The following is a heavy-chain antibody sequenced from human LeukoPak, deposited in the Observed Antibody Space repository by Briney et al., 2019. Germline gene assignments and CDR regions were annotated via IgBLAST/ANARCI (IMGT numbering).Heavy chain of an antibody. CDR1: GGTFSSYG. D-gene: IGHD3-10*01. Sequence: ASVTVSCKASGGTFSSYGINWVRQAPGQGLGWMGGIIPISGTANYAQKFQGRVTITTDESTTTAYMDLSSLRSEDTAVYYCARGLVVRGVTYYFDYWGQGTLVTLYS. CDR2: IIPISGTA. CDR3: ARGLVVRGVTYYFDY. J-gene: IGHJ4*02. V-gene: IGHV1-69*05.